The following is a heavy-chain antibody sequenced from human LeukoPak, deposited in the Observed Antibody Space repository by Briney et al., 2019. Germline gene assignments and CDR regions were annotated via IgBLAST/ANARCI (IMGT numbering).Heavy chain of an antibody. Sequence: PSETLSLTCAVYGGSFSGYYWSWIRQPPGKGLEWIGEINHSGSTNYNPSLKSRVTISVGTSKNQFSLKLSSVTAADTAVYYCARSPSGGWYSYWGQGTLVTVSS. D-gene: IGHD6-19*01. V-gene: IGHV4-34*01. CDR3: ARSPSGGWYSY. CDR2: INHSGST. J-gene: IGHJ4*02. CDR1: GGSFSGYY.